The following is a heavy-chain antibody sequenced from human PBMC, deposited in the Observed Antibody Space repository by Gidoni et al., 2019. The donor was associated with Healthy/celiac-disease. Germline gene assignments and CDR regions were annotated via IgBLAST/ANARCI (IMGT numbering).Heavy chain of an antibody. CDR3: ARGPIGSYWYFDL. J-gene: IGHJ2*01. Sequence: QVQLVQSGAEVKKPGASVKVSCKASGYTFTSYAMHWVRQAPGQRLEWMGWTNAVNGNTKYSQKFQGRVTITRDTSASTAYMELSSLRSEDTAVYYCARGPIGSYWYFDLWGRGTLVTVSS. V-gene: IGHV1-3*01. CDR1: GYTFTSYA. CDR2: TNAVNGNT. D-gene: IGHD3-16*01.